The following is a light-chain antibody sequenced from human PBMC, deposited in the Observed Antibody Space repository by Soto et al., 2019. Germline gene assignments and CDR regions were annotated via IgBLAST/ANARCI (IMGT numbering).Light chain of an antibody. J-gene: IGLJ1*01. CDR2: EVS. V-gene: IGLV2-8*01. Sequence: QSALTQPPSASGSPGQSVTISCTGTSSDVGGYNYVSWYQQHPGKAPKLMIYEVSERPSGVPDRFSGSKSGNTASLTVSGLQAEDEADYYCCSYADSNNFVFGTATKLTV. CDR3: CSYADSNNFV. CDR1: SSDVGGYNY.